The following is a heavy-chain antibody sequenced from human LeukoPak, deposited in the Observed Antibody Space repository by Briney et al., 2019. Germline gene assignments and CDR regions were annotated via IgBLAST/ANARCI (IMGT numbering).Heavy chain of an antibody. V-gene: IGHV3-30*04. D-gene: IGHD4-17*01. J-gene: IGHJ4*02. CDR1: AFTFRSYA. Sequence: PGPSLRLSCAASAFTFRSYAMHWVRQAPGKGLEWLTFISYDGKNEYYAASVKGRFITSRDNSKNTLYLQMNSLRGDDTAGYYCARSPGRGGYGEYDYWGQGTLVTVSS. CDR3: ARSPGRGGYGEYDY. CDR2: ISYDGKNE.